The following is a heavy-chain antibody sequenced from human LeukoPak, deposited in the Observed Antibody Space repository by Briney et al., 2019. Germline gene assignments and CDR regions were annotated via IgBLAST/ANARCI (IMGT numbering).Heavy chain of an antibody. CDR3: AKDPLNSYGIFDY. J-gene: IGHJ4*02. D-gene: IGHD5-18*01. CDR2: ISGSGGST. V-gene: IGHV3-23*01. CDR1: GFTIRSYA. Sequence: GVSLRLYCAASGFTIRSYAMSWVRQAPGKGLEWVSAISGSGGSTYYADSVKGRFTISRDNSKNTLYLQMNSLRAEDTAVYYCAKDPLNSYGIFDYWGQGTLVTVSS.